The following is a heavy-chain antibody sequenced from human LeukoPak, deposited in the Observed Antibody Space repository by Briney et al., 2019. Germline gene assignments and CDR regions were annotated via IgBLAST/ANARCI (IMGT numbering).Heavy chain of an antibody. CDR2: IYYSGST. J-gene: IGHJ6*02. CDR1: GXSISSYY. D-gene: IGHD6-13*01. V-gene: IGHV4-59*08. Sequence: KPSETLSLTCTVSGXSISSYYWSWIRQPPGKGLEWIGYIYYSGSTNYNPSLKSRVTISVDTSKKQFSLKLSSVTAADTAVYYCAGGEYSSSWTSMDVWGQGTTVTVSS. CDR3: AGGEYSSSWTSMDV.